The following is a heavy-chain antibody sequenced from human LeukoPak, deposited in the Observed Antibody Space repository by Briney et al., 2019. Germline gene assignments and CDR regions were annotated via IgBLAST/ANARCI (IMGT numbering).Heavy chain of an antibody. Sequence: GGSLRLSCAVSGLTISSNYMSWVRQAPGKGLEWLSVIYSDGSTYYADSVKGRFIISRDTSENTLYLQMNSLRAEDTAVYYCAKDNYYDSSGYYRPFDYWGQGTLVTVSS. CDR3: AKDNYYDSSGYYRPFDY. J-gene: IGHJ4*02. CDR2: IYSDGST. D-gene: IGHD3-22*01. CDR1: GLTISSNY. V-gene: IGHV3-66*02.